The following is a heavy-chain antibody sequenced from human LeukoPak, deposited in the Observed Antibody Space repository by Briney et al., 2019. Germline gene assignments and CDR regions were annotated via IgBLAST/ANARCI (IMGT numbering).Heavy chain of an antibody. V-gene: IGHV1-18*01. D-gene: IGHD6-13*01. J-gene: IGHJ6*02. Sequence: RASVKVSCKASGYTFTTYGINWVRQAPGQGLEWMGWISVYNDNTYYTQKLQGRVTMTTDTSTSTAYMELGSLISDDTAVYYCARGVSSWYYGMDVWGQGTTVTVSS. CDR3: ARGVSSWYYGMDV. CDR1: GYTFTTYG. CDR2: ISVYNDNT.